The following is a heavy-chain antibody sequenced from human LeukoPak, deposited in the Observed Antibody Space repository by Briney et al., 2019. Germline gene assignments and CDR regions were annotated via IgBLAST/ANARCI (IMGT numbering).Heavy chain of an antibody. CDR3: AKVLGGYVPFDY. J-gene: IGHJ4*02. Sequence: GGSLRLSCADSGFTLSSYVMHWVPQAPDKGREWGAVISYDRSNIYYAHSVKGRFTISRDNSKNTLYLQMNSVRAEDTAVFYCAKVLGGYVPFDYWGQGTLVTVSS. D-gene: IGHD3-22*01. V-gene: IGHV3-30*18. CDR2: ISYDRSNI. CDR1: GFTLSSYV.